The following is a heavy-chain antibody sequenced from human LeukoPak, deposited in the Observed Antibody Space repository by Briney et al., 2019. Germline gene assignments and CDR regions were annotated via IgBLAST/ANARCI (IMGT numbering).Heavy chain of an antibody. CDR3: ARSHNVYFDY. J-gene: IGHJ4*02. CDR1: VYIFTTYI. V-gene: IGHV1-18*04. D-gene: IGHD5-24*01. Sequence: ASVKVSCKPSVYIFTTYIPNWFRKAPGQGFEWMGWISTSTGDTDYARNLRGRVTMSTDASTGTAYMELRRLRSDDTAVYYCARSHNVYFDYWGQGTLLTV. CDR2: ISTSTGDT.